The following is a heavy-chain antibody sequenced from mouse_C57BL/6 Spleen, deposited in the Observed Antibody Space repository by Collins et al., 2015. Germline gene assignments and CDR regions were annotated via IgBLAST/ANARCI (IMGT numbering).Heavy chain of an antibody. V-gene: IGHV1-15*01. CDR3: AVQDYSGYFDY. Sequence: QVQLQQSGAELVRPGASVTLSCKASGYTFTDYEMHWVKQTPVHGLEWIGGIDPETGGTAYNQKFKGKAIMTSDKSSSTAYMQLSSLTSDDSAVYYCAVQDYSGYFDYWGQGTTLTVSS. J-gene: IGHJ2*01. CDR1: GYTFTDYE. CDR2: IDPETGGT. D-gene: IGHD2-12*01.